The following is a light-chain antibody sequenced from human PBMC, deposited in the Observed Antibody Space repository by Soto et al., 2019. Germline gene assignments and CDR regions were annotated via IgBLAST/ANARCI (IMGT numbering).Light chain of an antibody. V-gene: IGKV3-20*01. J-gene: IGKJ5*01. CDR1: QNIRKNY. CDR2: GAS. CDR3: QQHGISPIT. Sequence: ESVLTQSPGTLSLSPGERAIISCRASQNIRKNYLAWYQQKSGQAPRLLIFGASSRAPGIPDRFSGSGSGTDFTLTSSRLGPEDFAVYYCQQHGISPITFGQGTRLESK.